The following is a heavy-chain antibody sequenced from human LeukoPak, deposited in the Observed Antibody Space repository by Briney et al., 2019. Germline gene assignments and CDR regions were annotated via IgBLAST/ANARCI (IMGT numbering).Heavy chain of an antibody. V-gene: IGHV1-46*01. Sequence: ASVKVSCRASGYTFTSHYMHWVRQAPGQGLEWMGIINPSAGSTSYPQKFQGRVTMTRDTPTSTVYMELSSLRSEDTAVYYCAAPGASGFVGNFWSGPLDFWGQGTLVTVSS. D-gene: IGHD3-3*01. CDR1: GYTFTSHY. J-gene: IGHJ4*02. CDR3: AAPGASGFVGNFWSGPLDF. CDR2: INPSAGST.